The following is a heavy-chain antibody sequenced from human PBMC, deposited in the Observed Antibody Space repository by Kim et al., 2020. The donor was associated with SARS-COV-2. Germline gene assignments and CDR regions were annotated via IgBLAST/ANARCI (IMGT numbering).Heavy chain of an antibody. Sequence: GGSLRLSCAASGFTFDDYAMHWVRQAPGKGLEWVSGISWNSGSIGYADSVKGRFTISRDNAKNSLYLQMNSLRAEDTALYYCAKDMGREQWLVRFDYWGQGTLVTVSS. CDR3: AKDMGREQWLVRFDY. CDR2: ISWNSGSI. J-gene: IGHJ4*02. V-gene: IGHV3-9*01. CDR1: GFTFDDYA. D-gene: IGHD6-19*01.